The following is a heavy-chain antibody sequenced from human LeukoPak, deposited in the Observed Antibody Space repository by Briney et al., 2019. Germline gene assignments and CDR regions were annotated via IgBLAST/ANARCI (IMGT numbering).Heavy chain of an antibody. D-gene: IGHD6-6*01. J-gene: IGHJ4*02. CDR3: ARVMGMYSSSAHLLGY. Sequence: ASVKVSCKASGYTFTSYDINWVRQATGQGLEWMGWMNPNSGNTGYAQKFQGRVTMTRNTSISTAYMELSSLRSEDTAVYYCARVMGMYSSSAHLLGYWGQGTLVTVSS. CDR1: GYTFTSYD. V-gene: IGHV1-8*01. CDR2: MNPNSGNT.